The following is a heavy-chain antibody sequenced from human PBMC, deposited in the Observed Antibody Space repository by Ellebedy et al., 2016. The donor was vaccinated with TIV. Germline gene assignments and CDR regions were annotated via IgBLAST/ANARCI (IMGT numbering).Heavy chain of an antibody. CDR2: IKSKTDGGTT. Sequence: GESLKISXAASGFTFSNAWMSWVRQAPGKGLEWVGRIKSKTDGGTTDYAAPVKGRFTISRDDSKNTLYLQMNSLKTEDTAVYYCTPHGRRRAYYFDYWGQGTLVTVSS. CDR1: GFTFSNAW. J-gene: IGHJ4*02. V-gene: IGHV3-15*01. CDR3: TPHGRRRAYYFDY.